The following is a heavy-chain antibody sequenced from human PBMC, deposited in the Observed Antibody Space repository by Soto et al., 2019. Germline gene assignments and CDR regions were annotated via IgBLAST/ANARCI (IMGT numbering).Heavy chain of an antibody. CDR1: GGCISSYY. CDR3: ARRGRGSSTSWYYMDV. CDR2: IYYSGST. Sequence: SETLSLTCTVSGGCISSYYGSWIRQPPGKGLEWIGYIYYSGSTNYNPSLKSRVTISVDTSKNQFSLKLSSVTAADTAVYYCARRGRGSSTSWYYMDVWGKGTTVTVSS. V-gene: IGHV4-59*08. D-gene: IGHD2-2*01. J-gene: IGHJ6*03.